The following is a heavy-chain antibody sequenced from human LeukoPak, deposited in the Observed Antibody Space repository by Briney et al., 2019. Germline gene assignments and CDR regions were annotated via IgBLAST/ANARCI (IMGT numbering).Heavy chain of an antibody. CDR2: IYYSGST. CDR1: GGSISSSSYY. J-gene: IGHJ4*02. D-gene: IGHD4-23*01. V-gene: IGHV4-39*07. CDR3: ARAGIYGGEYYFDY. Sequence: SETLSLTCTVSGGSISSSSYYWGWIRQPPGKGLEWIGSIYYSGSTYYNPSLKSRVTISVDTSKNQFSLKLSSVTAADTAVYYCARAGIYGGEYYFDYWGQGTLVTVSS.